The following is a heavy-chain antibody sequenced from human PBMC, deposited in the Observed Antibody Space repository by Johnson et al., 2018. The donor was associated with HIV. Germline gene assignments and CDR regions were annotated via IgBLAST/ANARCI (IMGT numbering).Heavy chain of an antibody. D-gene: IGHD3-9*01. CDR2: IWYDGSDK. Sequence: QVQLVESGGGVVQPGRSLRLSCAASGFTFTSYTMHWVRQAPGKGLEWVAVIWYDGSDKHYADSVKGRFTISRDNANNSMYLQMKSLRAEDTAVYYCVREEGTDILTRGDAFDIWGQGTMVTVSS. CDR1: GFTFTSYT. J-gene: IGHJ3*02. V-gene: IGHV3-30*04. CDR3: VREEGTDILTRGDAFDI.